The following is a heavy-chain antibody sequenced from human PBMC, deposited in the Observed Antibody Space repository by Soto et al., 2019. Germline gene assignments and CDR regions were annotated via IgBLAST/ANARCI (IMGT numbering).Heavy chain of an antibody. CDR2: IYYSGIT. Sequence: QLQLQESGPGLVKPSETLSLTCTVSGVSISNSSYYWGWIRRPPGKGLEWIGTIYYSGITYYNPSLKRRVTTSVDTSKNQFSLKLTSVTAADTALYYCARHGSNWGQGTLVTVSS. V-gene: IGHV4-39*01. CDR3: ARHGSN. J-gene: IGHJ4*02. CDR1: GVSISNSSYY.